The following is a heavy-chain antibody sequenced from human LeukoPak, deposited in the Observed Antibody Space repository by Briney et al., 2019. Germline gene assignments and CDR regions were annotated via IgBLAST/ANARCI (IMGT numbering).Heavy chain of an antibody. CDR1: GGTFSSYA. CDR3: ARWEASRYYDILTGYLYGATDRGYYFDY. D-gene: IGHD3-9*01. Sequence: GSSVKVSCKASGGTFSSYAISWVRQAPGQGLEWMGWISAYNGNTNYAQKLQGRVTMTTDTSTSTAYMELRSLRSDDTAVYYCARWEASRYYDILTGYLYGATDRGYYFDYWGQGTLVTVSS. J-gene: IGHJ4*02. CDR2: ISAYNGNT. V-gene: IGHV1-18*01.